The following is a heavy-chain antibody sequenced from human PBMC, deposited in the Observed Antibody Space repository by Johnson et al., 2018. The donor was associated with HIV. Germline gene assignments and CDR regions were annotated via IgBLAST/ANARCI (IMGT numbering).Heavy chain of an antibody. CDR1: GFTFSNYW. Sequence: VQLVESGGNLVQPGGSLRLSCAASGFTFSNYWMSWVRQAPGKGLEWVANIKQDGNEEYYVDSLKGRFTIVRDNAENSLYLQMDNMRTEDTAVYYCASTLTGDFGSFDFWGQGTMVTVSS. D-gene: IGHD7-27*01. CDR2: IKQDGNEE. J-gene: IGHJ3*01. V-gene: IGHV3-7*05. CDR3: ASTLTGDFGSFDF.